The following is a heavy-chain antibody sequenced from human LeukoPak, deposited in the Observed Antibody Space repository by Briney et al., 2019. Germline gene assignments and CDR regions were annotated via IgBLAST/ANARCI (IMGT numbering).Heavy chain of an antibody. CDR2: IKQDGSEK. J-gene: IGHJ4*02. CDR3: ARDISEERLAWWGHPPYYFDY. V-gene: IGHV3-7*01. CDR1: GFKFSSNW. D-gene: IGHD2-8*02. Sequence: GGSLRLSCAASGFKFSSNWMSWVRQAPGKGLEWVANIKQDGSEKYYVDSVKGRFAISRDNAKNSLYLQMNSLRAEDTAVYYCARDISEERLAWWGHPPYYFDYWGQGTLVTVSS.